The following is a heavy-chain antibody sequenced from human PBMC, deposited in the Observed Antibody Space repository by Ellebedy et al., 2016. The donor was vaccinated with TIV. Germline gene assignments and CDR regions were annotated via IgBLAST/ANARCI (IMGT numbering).Heavy chain of an antibody. V-gene: IGHV1-46*01. J-gene: IGHJ4*02. D-gene: IGHD2-15*01. CDR1: GYTFTRYY. Sequence: AASVTVSCKASGYTFTRYYIHWVRQAPGQGFEYMGIINPCDCRTSYAQQFQGRVTMTRDTSTSTFYMELSSLRSEDTAVYYCARVGDGSDYWGQGTLVTVSS. CDR2: INPCDCRT. CDR3: ARVGDGSDY.